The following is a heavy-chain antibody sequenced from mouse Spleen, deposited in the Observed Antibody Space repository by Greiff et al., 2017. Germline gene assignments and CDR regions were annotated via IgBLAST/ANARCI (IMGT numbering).Heavy chain of an antibody. CDR2: IDPENGDT. CDR1: GFNIKDDY. D-gene: IGHD3-1*01. CDR3: TTAGYLFAY. Sequence: VQLQQSGAELVRPGASVKLSCTASGFNIKDDYMHWVKQRPEQGLEWIGWIDPENGDTEYASKFQGKATITADTSSNTAYLQLSSLTSEDTAVYYCTTAGYLFAYWGQGTLVTVS. J-gene: IGHJ3*01. V-gene: IGHV14-4*01.